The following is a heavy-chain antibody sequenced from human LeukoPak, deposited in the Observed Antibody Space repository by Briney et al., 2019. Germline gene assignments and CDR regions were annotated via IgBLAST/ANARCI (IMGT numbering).Heavy chain of an antibody. Sequence: GGSLRLSCAASGFTFSSYAMTWARQAPGKGLEWVAVISYDGSNKYYADSVKGRFTISRDNSKNTLYLQMNSLRAEDTAVYYCANGHGSEVPYWGQGTLVTVSS. CDR3: ANGHGSEVPY. J-gene: IGHJ4*02. D-gene: IGHD3-10*01. CDR2: ISYDGSNK. V-gene: IGHV3-30*18. CDR1: GFTFSSYA.